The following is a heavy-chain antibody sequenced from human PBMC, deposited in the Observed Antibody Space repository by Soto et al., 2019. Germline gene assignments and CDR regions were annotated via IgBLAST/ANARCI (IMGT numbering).Heavy chain of an antibody. Sequence: GASVKVSCKASGYTFTGYYMHWVRQAPGQGLEWMGWINPNSGGTNYAQKFQGWGTLTRDTSISTAYMELRRLRSDDTAVYYCARDRRECWRGPYSMDVWGQGTTVTVSS. CDR2: INPNSGGT. D-gene: IGHD3-3*01. CDR1: GYTFTGYY. CDR3: ARDRRECWRGPYSMDV. V-gene: IGHV1-2*04. J-gene: IGHJ6*02.